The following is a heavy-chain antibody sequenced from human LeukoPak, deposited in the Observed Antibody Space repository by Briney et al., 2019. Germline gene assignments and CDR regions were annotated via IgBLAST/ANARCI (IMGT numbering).Heavy chain of an antibody. J-gene: IGHJ4*02. CDR1: GGTFSRFT. V-gene: IGHV1-69*01. CDR3: AREWGLESSGYYYAY. CDR2: ITPIFGTA. Sequence: ASVKVSCKASGGTFSRFTISWVRQAPGQGFEWMGGITPIFGTANFAQKFQGGVSITADESTSTAFMELSSLRSEDTAVYYCAREWGLESSGYYYAYWGQGTLVTVSS. D-gene: IGHD3-22*01.